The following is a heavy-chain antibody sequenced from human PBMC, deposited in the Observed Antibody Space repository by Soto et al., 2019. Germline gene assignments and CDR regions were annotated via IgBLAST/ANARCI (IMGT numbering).Heavy chain of an antibody. CDR3: ARDMWVTTVTPWGFDP. Sequence: QVQLVQAGAEVKKPGASVKVSCKASGYTFTSYAMHWVRQAPGQRLEWMGWINAGNGNTKYSQKFQGRVTITRDTSASTAYMELGSLRSEDTAVYYCARDMWVTTVTPWGFDPWGQGTLVTVSS. D-gene: IGHD4-17*01. V-gene: IGHV1-3*01. CDR2: INAGNGNT. CDR1: GYTFTSYA. J-gene: IGHJ5*02.